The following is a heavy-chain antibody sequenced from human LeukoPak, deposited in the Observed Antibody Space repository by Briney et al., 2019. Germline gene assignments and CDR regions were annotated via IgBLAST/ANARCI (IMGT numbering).Heavy chain of an antibody. CDR1: GFTFDDYA. D-gene: IGHD2-2*01. CDR2: ISWNSGSI. Sequence: GGSLRLSCAASGFTFDDYAMHWVRQAPGKGLEWVSGISWNSGSIGYADSVKGRFTISRDNAKNSLYLQMNSLRAEDTALYYCARFLVVPAAIVTPYFDYWGQGTLVTVSS. V-gene: IGHV3-9*01. J-gene: IGHJ4*02. CDR3: ARFLVVPAAIVTPYFDY.